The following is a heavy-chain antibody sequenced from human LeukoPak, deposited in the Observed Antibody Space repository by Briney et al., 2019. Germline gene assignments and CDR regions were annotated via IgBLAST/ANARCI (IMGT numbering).Heavy chain of an antibody. CDR3: ARYYYGSGSYSD. Sequence: SETLSLTCTVSGGSISIYYWSWIRQPAGKGLEWIGRIYTSGSTNYNPSLKSRVTISVDTSKNQFSLKLSSVTAADTAVYYCARYYYGSGSYSDWGQGTLVTVSS. V-gene: IGHV4-4*07. J-gene: IGHJ4*02. D-gene: IGHD3-10*01. CDR2: IYTSGST. CDR1: GGSISIYY.